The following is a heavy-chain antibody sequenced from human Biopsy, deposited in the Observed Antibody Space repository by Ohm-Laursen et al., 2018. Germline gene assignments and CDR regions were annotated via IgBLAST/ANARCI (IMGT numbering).Heavy chain of an antibody. J-gene: IGHJ6*02. V-gene: IGHV3-30*18. D-gene: IGHD5-18*01. Sequence: PRLSCAASGFTFNNYGMQWVRQAPGKGLEWGAFIFYDGSNTYYADSVKGRFTISRDNSRDTLYLQMSSLRAEDTAVYYCAKDRYNYTPIGGFSMDVWGQGTTVTVSS. CDR1: GFTFNNYG. CDR2: IFYDGSNT. CDR3: AKDRYNYTPIGGFSMDV.